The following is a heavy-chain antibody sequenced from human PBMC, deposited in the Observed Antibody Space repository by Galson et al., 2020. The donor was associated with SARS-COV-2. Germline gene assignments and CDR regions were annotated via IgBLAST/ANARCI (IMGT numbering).Heavy chain of an antibody. CDR1: GGSFSGYY. D-gene: IGHD5-18*01. CDR3: ARDSDQLWFTYYYYGMDV. CDR2: INHSGST. Sequence: SQASETLSLTCAVYGGSFSGYYWSWIRQPPGKGLEWIGEINHSGSTNYNPSLKSRVTISVDTSKNQFSLKLSSVTAADTAVYYCARDSDQLWFTYYYYGMDVWGQGTTVTVSS. J-gene: IGHJ6*02. V-gene: IGHV4-34*01.